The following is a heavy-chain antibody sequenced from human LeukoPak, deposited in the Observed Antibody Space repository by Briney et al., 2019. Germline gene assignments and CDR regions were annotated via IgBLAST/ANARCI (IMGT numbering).Heavy chain of an antibody. V-gene: IGHV3-30*18. CDR3: AKWSRPFGGLGAFDI. CDR1: GFTFSSYA. CDR2: ISYDGSNK. Sequence: PGRSLRLSCAASGFTFSSYAMHWVRQAPGKGLEWVAVISYDGSNKYYADSVKGRFTISRDNSKNTLYLQMNSLRAEDTAVYYCAKWSRPFGGLGAFDIWGQGTMVTVSS. J-gene: IGHJ3*02. D-gene: IGHD3-16*01.